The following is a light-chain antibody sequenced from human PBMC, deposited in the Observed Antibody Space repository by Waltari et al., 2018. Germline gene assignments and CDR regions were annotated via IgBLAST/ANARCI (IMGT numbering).Light chain of an antibody. CDR1: QSINTY. J-gene: IGKJ3*01. CDR3: QQGYRIPLA. CDR2: GAS. Sequence: DIQMTQSPSSLSASVGDRVTITFRASQSINTYLNWYPRKPGEAPKLLIYGASTLESWVPSRFSGSGSGTDFTLTISSLQPEDFATYYCQQGYRIPLAFGPGAKVEMK. V-gene: IGKV1-39*01.